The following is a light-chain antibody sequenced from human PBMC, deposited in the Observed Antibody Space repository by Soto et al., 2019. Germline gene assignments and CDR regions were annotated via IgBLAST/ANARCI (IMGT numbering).Light chain of an antibody. Sequence: DILKTQSPSYVSASVGDRVTITCRASQGIKNWLAWYQQKPGKPPQLLIYDAASLQSGVPSTFSGSGSGTEFTLTINSLQPDDFATYYCQQYSTYPCTFGQGTKVDNK. CDR1: QGIKNW. CDR3: QQYSTYPCT. J-gene: IGKJ1*01. V-gene: IGKV1-5*01. CDR2: DAA.